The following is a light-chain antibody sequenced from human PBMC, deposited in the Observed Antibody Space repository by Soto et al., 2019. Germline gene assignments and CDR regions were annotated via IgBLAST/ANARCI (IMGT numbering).Light chain of an antibody. CDR3: QQQYRSPYT. Sequence: DIVRTQSPESLAVSLGERATIYCKSSQSVLYSVDSKNYLAWYQQKPGQPPHLLTHWASSRESGVPDRFSRSWSGADFALTISSLQAEEVAVYFCQQQYRSPYTFGQGPKLEI. CDR1: QSVLYSVDSKNY. V-gene: IGKV4-1*01. CDR2: WAS. J-gene: IGKJ2*01.